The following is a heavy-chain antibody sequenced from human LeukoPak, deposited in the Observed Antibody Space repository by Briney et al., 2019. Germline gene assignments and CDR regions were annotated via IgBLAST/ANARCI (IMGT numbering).Heavy chain of an antibody. D-gene: IGHD3-22*01. CDR3: ARHYYDSSGLAYYFDN. J-gene: IGHJ4*02. Sequence: PSETLSLTCTVSGGSVSSISSYWGWIRQPPGKGLEWIGGIRYSGRTYYNPSLQSRVTMSVDTSKNRFSLRLSSVTAADTAVYSCARHYYDSSGLAYYFDNWGQGTLVTVSS. CDR2: IRYSGRT. V-gene: IGHV4-39*01. CDR1: GGSVSSISSY.